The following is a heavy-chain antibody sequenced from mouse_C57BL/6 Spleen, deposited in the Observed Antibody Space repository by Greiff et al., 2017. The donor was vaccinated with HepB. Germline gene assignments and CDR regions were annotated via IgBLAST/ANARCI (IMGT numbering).Heavy chain of an antibody. D-gene: IGHD1-1*01. CDR2: ISNLAYSI. J-gene: IGHJ4*01. CDR3: AREALYYYGSSYYAMDY. CDR1: GFTFSDYG. V-gene: IGHV5-15*01. Sequence: EVQVVESGGGLVQPGGSLKLSCAASGFTFSDYGMAWVRQAPRKGPEWVAFISNLAYSIYYADTVTGRFTISRENAKNTLYLEMSSLRSEDTAMYYCAREALYYYGSSYYAMDYWGQGTSVTVSS.